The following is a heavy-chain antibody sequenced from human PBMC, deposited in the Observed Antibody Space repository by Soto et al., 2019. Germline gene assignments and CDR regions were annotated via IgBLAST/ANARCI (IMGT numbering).Heavy chain of an antibody. J-gene: IGHJ5*02. CDR1: GFTFSSYA. V-gene: IGHV3-30-3*01. CDR2: ISYDGSNK. D-gene: IGHD3-10*01. CDR3: ARDWGCPMVRGEFWFDP. Sequence: QVQLVESGGGVVQPGRSLRLSCAASGFTFSSYAMHWVRQAPGKGLEWVAVISYDGSNKYYADSVKGRFTISRDNSKNTLYLQMNSLRAEDTAVYYCARDWGCPMVRGEFWFDPWGQGTLVTVSS.